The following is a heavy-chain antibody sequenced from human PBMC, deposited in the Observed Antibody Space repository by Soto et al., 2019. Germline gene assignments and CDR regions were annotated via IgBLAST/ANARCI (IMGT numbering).Heavy chain of an antibody. Sequence: PGGSLRLSCAASGFMFSTYSRSWVRQAPGKGLEWVGSIREDGSEKNYVDSVKGRFSISRDNAGNSMFLQMTSLRVEDTAIYYCARDIYCSGDNCYPLPHWGQGTLVTVSS. V-gene: IGHV3-7*01. D-gene: IGHD2-15*01. CDR1: GFMFSTYS. J-gene: IGHJ4*02. CDR3: ARDIYCSGDNCYPLPH. CDR2: IREDGSEK.